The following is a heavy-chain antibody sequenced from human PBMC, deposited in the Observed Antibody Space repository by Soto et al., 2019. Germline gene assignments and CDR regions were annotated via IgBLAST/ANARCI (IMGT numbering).Heavy chain of an antibody. CDR3: ARHSSGYDSENIYYYYYMDV. CDR2: IYYSGST. CDR1: GGSIISYY. D-gene: IGHD5-12*01. Sequence: TLEILSLTCTVSGGSIISYYWSWIRQPPGKGLEWIGYIYYSGSTNYNPSLKSRVTISVDTSKNQFSLKLSSVTAADTAVYYCARHSSGYDSENIYYYYYMDVWGKGTTVTVSS. V-gene: IGHV4-59*08. J-gene: IGHJ6*03.